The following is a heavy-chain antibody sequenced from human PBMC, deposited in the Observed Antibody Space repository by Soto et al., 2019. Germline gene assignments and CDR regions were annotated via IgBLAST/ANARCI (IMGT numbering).Heavy chain of an antibody. J-gene: IGHJ6*02. CDR1: GGSIISYY. V-gene: IGHV4-4*07. Sequence: PPQTLSLTGTVTGGSIISYYGSWIRQPDGKGLEWIGRIYTSGSTNYNPSLKSRVTMSVDTSKNQFSLKLSSVTAADTAVYYCASSHYDSVALWGMDVWGQGTTVTVSS. CDR2: IYTSGST. CDR3: ASSHYDSVALWGMDV. D-gene: IGHD3-3*01.